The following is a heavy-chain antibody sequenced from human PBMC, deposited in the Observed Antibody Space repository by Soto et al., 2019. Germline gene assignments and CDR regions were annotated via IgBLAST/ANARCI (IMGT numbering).Heavy chain of an antibody. J-gene: IGHJ6*02. V-gene: IGHV3-30-3*01. Sequence: GGSLRLSCAASGFTFSSYAMHWVRQAPGKGLEWVAVISYDGSNKYYADSVKGRFTISRDNSKNTLYLQMNSLRAEDTAVYYCARDLYDSSGYYPAYHPGGYYYYGMDVWGQGTTVTVSS. CDR1: GFTFSSYA. D-gene: IGHD3-22*01. CDR2: ISYDGSNK. CDR3: ARDLYDSSGYYPAYHPGGYYYYGMDV.